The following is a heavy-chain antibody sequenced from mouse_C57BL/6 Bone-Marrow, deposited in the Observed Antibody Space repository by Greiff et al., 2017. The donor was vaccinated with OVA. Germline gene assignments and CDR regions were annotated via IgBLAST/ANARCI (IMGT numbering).Heavy chain of an antibody. J-gene: IGHJ1*03. CDR3: ARNGGGGWYFDV. CDR1: GFSLTSYG. Sequence: VMLVESGPGLVQPSQSLSITCTVSGFSLTSYGVHWVRQSPGKGLEWLGVIWSGGSTDYNAAFISRLSISKDNSKSQVFFKMYSLQADDTAIYYCARNGGGGWYFDVWGTGTTVTVAS. V-gene: IGHV2-2*01. CDR2: IWSGGST.